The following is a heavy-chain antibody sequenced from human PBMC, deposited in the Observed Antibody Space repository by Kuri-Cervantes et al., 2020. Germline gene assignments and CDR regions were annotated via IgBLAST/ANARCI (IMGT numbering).Heavy chain of an antibody. D-gene: IGHD3-10*01. Sequence: ASVKVSCKTSGYTFSDYYLHWMRQAPGQGLEWMGWINPNSGDTSFAHKFEDRITMTRDTFISTAYMDLNRLKSDDTAIHYCAREDPSGENDFWGQGTPVTVSS. J-gene: IGHJ4*02. CDR2: INPNSGDT. CDR3: AREDPSGENDF. V-gene: IGHV1-2*02. CDR1: GYTFSDYY.